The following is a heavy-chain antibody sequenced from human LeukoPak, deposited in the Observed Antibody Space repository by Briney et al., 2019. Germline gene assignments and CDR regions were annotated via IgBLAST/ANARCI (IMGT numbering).Heavy chain of an antibody. Sequence: ASVKVSCKDSGGTFRSYAISWVRQAPGQGLEWMGWINPNSGGTNYAQKFQGRVTMTRDTSISTAYLELSRLRSDDTAVYYCARGPAAAAGFDIWCQGTMVTVPS. D-gene: IGHD6-13*01. J-gene: IGHJ3*02. CDR1: GGTFRSYA. CDR2: INPNSGGT. V-gene: IGHV1-2*02. CDR3: ARGPAAAAGFDI.